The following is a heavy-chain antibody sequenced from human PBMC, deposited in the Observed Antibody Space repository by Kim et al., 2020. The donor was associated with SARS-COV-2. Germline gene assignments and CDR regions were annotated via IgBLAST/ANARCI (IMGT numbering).Heavy chain of an antibody. D-gene: IGHD5-18*01. CDR2: IKQDGSER. J-gene: IGHJ4*02. CDR3: AVHRRGSSYNY. CDR1: GFNFGSFW. V-gene: IGHV3-7*01. Sequence: GGSLRLSCAASGFNFGSFWMFWGRQAPGKGLEWVANIKQDGSERYYVDSGRGRFTISRDNAKKSLYLQMDSLRAEDTAVYYCAVHRRGSSYNYGGQGTLVSVSS.